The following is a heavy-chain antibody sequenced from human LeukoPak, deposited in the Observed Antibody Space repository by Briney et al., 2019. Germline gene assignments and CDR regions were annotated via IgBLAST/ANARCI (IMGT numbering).Heavy chain of an antibody. V-gene: IGHV3-30*18. J-gene: IGHJ6*02. Sequence: GGSLRLSCAASGFTFSSYGMHWVRQAPGKGLEWVAVISYDGSNKYYADSVKGRFTISRDNSKNTLCLQMNSLRAEDTAVYYCAKPPIDLYYYYGMDVWGQGTTVTVSS. CDR3: AKPPIDLYYYYGMDV. CDR1: GFTFSSYG. CDR2: ISYDGSNK.